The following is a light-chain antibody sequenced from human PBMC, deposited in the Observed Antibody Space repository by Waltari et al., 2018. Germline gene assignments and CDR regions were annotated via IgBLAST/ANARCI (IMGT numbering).Light chain of an antibody. CDR3: SAYRGSSALV. CDR1: SSDVGASNY. V-gene: IGLV2-14*01. J-gene: IGLJ1*01. CDR2: EVS. Sequence: QSPLTQPASVSGSPAQSITIPCTRTSSDVGASNYVSWFQQHPGKAPKLLIYEVSNRPSGVSSRFSGSRSGNTASLTISGLQAEDEADYYCSAYRGSSALVFGTGTKVTVL.